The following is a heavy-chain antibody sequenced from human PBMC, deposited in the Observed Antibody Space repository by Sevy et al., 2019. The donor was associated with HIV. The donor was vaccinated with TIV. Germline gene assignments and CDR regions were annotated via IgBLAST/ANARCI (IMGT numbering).Heavy chain of an antibody. J-gene: IGHJ6*02. Sequence: ASVKVSCKASGYTFTSYGISWVRQAPGQGLEWMGWISAYNGNTNYAQKLQGRVTMTTDTSTSTAYMGLRSLRSDDTAVYYCAARRGGITMVRESIYYYYGMDVWGQGTTVTVSS. D-gene: IGHD3-10*01. CDR3: AARRGGITMVRESIYYYYGMDV. CDR1: GYTFTSYG. V-gene: IGHV1-18*01. CDR2: ISAYNGNT.